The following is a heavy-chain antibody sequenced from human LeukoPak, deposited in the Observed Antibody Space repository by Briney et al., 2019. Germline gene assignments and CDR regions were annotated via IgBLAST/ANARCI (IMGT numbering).Heavy chain of an antibody. J-gene: IGHJ4*02. Sequence: GGSLRLSCAASGFTFSSYGMHWVRQAPGKGLEWVASIHFDGGIEYYADSVKRRSTISRDNSKNTLYLQMNSLKTEDTAVYYCANYGSGTSDYWGQGTLVTVSS. D-gene: IGHD3-10*01. CDR1: GFTFSSYG. V-gene: IGHV3-30*02. CDR3: ANYGSGTSDY. CDR2: IHFDGGIE.